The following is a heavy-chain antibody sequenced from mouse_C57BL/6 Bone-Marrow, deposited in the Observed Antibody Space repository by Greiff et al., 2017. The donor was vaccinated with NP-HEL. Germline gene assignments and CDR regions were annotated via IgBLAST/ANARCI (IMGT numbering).Heavy chain of an antibody. CDR3: ARSPLWLRRNYYAMDY. CDR2: ISYSGST. D-gene: IGHD2-2*01. J-gene: IGHJ4*01. Sequence: EVKLQESGPGLAKPSQTLSLTCSVTGYSITSDYWNWIRKVPGNKLEYMGYISYSGSTYYNPSLKSRISITRDTSKNQYYLQLNSVTTEDTATYYCARSPLWLRRNYYAMDYWGQGTSVTVSS. CDR1: GYSITSDY. V-gene: IGHV3-8*01.